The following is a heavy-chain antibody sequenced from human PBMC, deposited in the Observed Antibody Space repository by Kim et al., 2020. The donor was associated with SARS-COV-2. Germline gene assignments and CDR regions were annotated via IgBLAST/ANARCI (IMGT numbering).Heavy chain of an antibody. D-gene: IGHD3-22*01. Sequence: LSLTCAASGFTFSDYYMSWIRQAPGKGLEWVSYISSSGSTIYYADSVKGRFTISRDNAKNSLYLQMNSLRAEDTAVYYCARDASVYYYDSSGYYYGSGYGMDVWGQGTTVTVSS. V-gene: IGHV3-11*01. J-gene: IGHJ6*02. CDR3: ARDASVYYYDSSGYYYGSGYGMDV. CDR2: ISSSGSTI. CDR1: GFTFSDYY.